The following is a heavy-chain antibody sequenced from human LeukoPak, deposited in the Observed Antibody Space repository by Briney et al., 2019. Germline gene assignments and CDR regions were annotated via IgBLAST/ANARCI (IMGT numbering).Heavy chain of an antibody. CDR1: GYTFTSYD. Sequence: ASAKVSCKASGYTFTSYDINWVRQATGQGLEWMGWMNPNSGNTGYAQKFQGRVTITRNTSISTAYMELSSLRSEDTAVYYCATRRLLKTFDPWGQGTLVTVSS. CDR3: ATRRLLKTFDP. CDR2: MNPNSGNT. D-gene: IGHD2/OR15-2a*01. V-gene: IGHV1-8*03. J-gene: IGHJ5*02.